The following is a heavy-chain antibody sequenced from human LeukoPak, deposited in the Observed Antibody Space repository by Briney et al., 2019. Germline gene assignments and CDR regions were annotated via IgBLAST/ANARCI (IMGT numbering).Heavy chain of an antibody. CDR1: GGTFSIYA. V-gene: IGHV1-69*05. Sequence: SVNVSYMASGGTFSIYAISWVRPAPGQGLEWMGGIIPIFGTANYAQKFQGRVTITTDESTSTAYMELSSLRSEDTAVYYCARGHSEYWGTLDVWGKGTTVTVSS. CDR2: IIPIFGTA. CDR3: ARGHSEYWGTLDV. D-gene: IGHD3-16*01. J-gene: IGHJ6*04.